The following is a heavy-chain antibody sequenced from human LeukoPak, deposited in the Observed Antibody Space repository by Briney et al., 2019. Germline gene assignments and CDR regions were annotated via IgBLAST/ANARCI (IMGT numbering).Heavy chain of an antibody. CDR1: GGTFSSYA. D-gene: IGHD1-26*01. V-gene: IGHV1-69*13. CDR2: IIPIFGTA. J-gene: IGHJ4*02. Sequence: ASVKVSCKASGGTFSSYAISWVRQAPGQGLEWMGGIIPIFGTANYAQKFQGRVTIIADESTSTAYMELSSLRSEDTAVYYCARGIEWETTHDYWGQGTLVTVSS. CDR3: ARGIEWETTHDY.